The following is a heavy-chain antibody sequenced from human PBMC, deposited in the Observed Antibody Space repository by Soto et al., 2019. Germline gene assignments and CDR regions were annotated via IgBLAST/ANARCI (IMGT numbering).Heavy chain of an antibody. CDR2: VIPLLDAS. CDR3: ASGKSQMTQDRMGFYYYMDV. CDR1: GITFNNYT. V-gene: IGHV1-69*08. Sequence: QVQLVQSGAEVKKPGSSVKISCTASGITFNNYTFSWVRRAPGQGLEWMGRVIPLLDASNYAEKFQDRVTITADRSTSTDYMELSGLKSEDSAIYYCASGKSQMTQDRMGFYYYMDVCGKGTTITVSS. J-gene: IGHJ6*03. D-gene: IGHD1-1*01.